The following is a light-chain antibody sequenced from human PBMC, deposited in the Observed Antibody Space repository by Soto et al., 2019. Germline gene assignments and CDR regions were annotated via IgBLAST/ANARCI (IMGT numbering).Light chain of an antibody. CDR1: QSISIW. CDR2: KAS. J-gene: IGKJ1*01. V-gene: IGKV1-5*03. Sequence: DIQMTQSPSTLSASVGDRVTITCRASQSISIWLAWYQQKPGKAPNLLIYKASSLESGVPSRFSGSGSGTEFTLTISSLQPEDFATYYCQQSYSTLWTFGQGTKVDIK. CDR3: QQSYSTLWT.